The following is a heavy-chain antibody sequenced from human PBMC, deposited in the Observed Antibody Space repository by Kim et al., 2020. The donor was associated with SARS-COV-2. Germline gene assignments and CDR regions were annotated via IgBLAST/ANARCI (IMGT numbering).Heavy chain of an antibody. Sequence: SETLSLTCTVSGGSISSSSYYWGWIRQPPGKGLEWIGSIYYSGSTYYNPSLKSRVTISVDTSKNQFSLKLSSVTAADTAVYYCARIVIAVAGTADAFDIWGQGTMVTVSS. V-gene: IGHV4-39*01. CDR3: ARIVIAVAGTADAFDI. D-gene: IGHD6-19*01. CDR1: GGSISSSSYY. J-gene: IGHJ3*02. CDR2: IYYSGST.